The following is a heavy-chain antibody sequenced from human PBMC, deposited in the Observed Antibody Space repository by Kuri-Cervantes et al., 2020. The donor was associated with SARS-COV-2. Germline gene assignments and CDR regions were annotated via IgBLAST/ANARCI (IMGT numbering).Heavy chain of an antibody. CDR1: GFTFSSYW. CDR2: INSDGSST. J-gene: IGHJ5*02. V-gene: IGHV3-74*01. Sequence: GGSLRLSCAASGFTFSSYWMHWVRQAPGKGLVWVSRINSDGSSTSYADSVRGRFTISRDNAKNTLYLQMNSLRAEDTAVYYCARGPLYSSSWYDWFDPWGQGTLVTVSS. D-gene: IGHD6-13*01. CDR3: ARGPLYSSSWYDWFDP.